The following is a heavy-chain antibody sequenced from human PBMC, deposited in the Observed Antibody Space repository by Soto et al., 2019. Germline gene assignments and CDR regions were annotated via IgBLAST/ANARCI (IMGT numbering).Heavy chain of an antibody. CDR2: IWYDGSNK. J-gene: IGHJ6*02. CDR3: ARDLLAAAGTRYYYYYYGMDV. CDR1: GFTFSSYG. D-gene: IGHD6-13*01. Sequence: GGSLRLSCAASGFTFSSYGMHWVRQAPGKGLEWVAVIWYDGSNKYYADSVKGRFTISRDNSKNTLYLQMNSLRAEDTAVYYCARDLLAAAGTRYYYYYYGMDVWGQGTTVTVSS. V-gene: IGHV3-33*01.